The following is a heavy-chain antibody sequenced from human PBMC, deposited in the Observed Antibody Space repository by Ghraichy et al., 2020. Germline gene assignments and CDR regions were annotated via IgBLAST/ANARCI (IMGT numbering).Heavy chain of an antibody. CDR1: GFTFGNHW. CDR2: IRLDGGDK. D-gene: IGHD2-15*01. V-gene: IGHV3-7*03. CDR3: AKQDTRGGKCLDF. J-gene: IGHJ4*02. Sequence: GGSLRLSCVVSGFTFGNHWMHWVRQAPGKGLEWVANIRLDGGDKYYLDSVKGRFTISRDNAKNSLYLQMNSLRVDDSAVYYCAKQDTRGGKCLDFWGPGTSVIVST.